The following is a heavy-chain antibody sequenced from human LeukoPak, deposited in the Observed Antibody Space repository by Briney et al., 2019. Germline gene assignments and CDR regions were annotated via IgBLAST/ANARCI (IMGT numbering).Heavy chain of an antibody. J-gene: IGHJ4*02. V-gene: IGHV3-74*01. CDR1: GFTFSRYW. CDR3: VRALRWLQLDF. CDR2: INPDGSTT. D-gene: IGHD5-24*01. Sequence: GESLRLSCAASGFTFSRYWIHWVRQAPGKGLEWVSRINPDGSTTTYADSVKGRFTISRDNAKNTLYLEMNSLRAEDTSVYYCVRALRWLQLDFWGQGTLVTVSS.